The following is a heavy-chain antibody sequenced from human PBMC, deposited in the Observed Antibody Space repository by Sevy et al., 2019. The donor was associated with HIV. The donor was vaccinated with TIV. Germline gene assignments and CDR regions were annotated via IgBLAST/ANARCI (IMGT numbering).Heavy chain of an antibody. J-gene: IGHJ4*02. D-gene: IGHD3-16*01. CDR2: MNQDGTER. CDR3: VREGLGGFSYSLDC. Sequence: GGSLRLSCAASGLSFSTYWMTWVRQAPGKGLEWVATMNQDGTERDYVDSVKGRFTISRDNTKTSLFRQMNSLSAEDTGVYYCVREGLGGFSYSLDCWGQGTLVTVSS. CDR1: GLSFSTYW. V-gene: IGHV3-7*01.